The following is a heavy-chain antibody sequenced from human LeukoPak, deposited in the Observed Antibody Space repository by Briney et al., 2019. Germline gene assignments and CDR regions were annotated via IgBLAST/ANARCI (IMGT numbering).Heavy chain of an antibody. Sequence: GGSLRLSCAASGFTFSSYSMNWVRQAPGKGLEWVSSISSSSSYIYYADSVKGRFTISRDNAKNTLYLQMNSLRAEDTAVYYCAGLSGYSSIDYWGQGALVTVSS. CDR3: AGLSGYSSIDY. J-gene: IGHJ4*02. V-gene: IGHV3-21*01. CDR2: ISSSSSYI. D-gene: IGHD6-13*01. CDR1: GFTFSSYS.